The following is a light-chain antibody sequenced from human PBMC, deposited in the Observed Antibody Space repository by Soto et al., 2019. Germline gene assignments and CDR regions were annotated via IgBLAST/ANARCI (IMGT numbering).Light chain of an antibody. J-gene: IGKJ5*01. CDR3: QQYNSWPLIT. CDR2: GAS. Sequence: EIVMTQSPGTLSVSPGERATLSCRASQTVSRHLAWYQHKPGQAPRLLIFGASTRATGIPDRFSGRGSGTDFTLTISSLQSEDFAVYYCQQYNSWPLITFGPGTRLDIK. CDR1: QTVSRH. V-gene: IGKV3-15*01.